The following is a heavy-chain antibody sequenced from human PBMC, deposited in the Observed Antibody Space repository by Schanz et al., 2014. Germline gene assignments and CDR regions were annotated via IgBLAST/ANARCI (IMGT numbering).Heavy chain of an antibody. J-gene: IGHJ4*02. V-gene: IGHV3-23*01. CDR1: GFTFTNYA. CDR2: ISDSGDTA. CDR3: VSSGSYSSYAF. Sequence: EVQLLESGGGLVQPGGSLRLSCAASGFTFTNYAMSWVRQAPGKGLEWVSLISDSGDTAYYADSVKGRFTISRDNFKGALYLQMSSLRAEDTAVYHCVSSGSYSSYAFWGQGTLVTVSS. D-gene: IGHD3-10*01.